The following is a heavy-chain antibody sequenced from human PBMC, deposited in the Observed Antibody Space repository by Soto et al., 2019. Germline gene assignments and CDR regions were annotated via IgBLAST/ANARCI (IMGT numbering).Heavy chain of an antibody. Sequence: EVQLLESGGALVQPGGSLRLSCAASGFTFSSYAMSWVRQAPGKGLEWVSSISGSGDSTHNADSVKGRFTISRDNAKNTLYLQLNSLTADDTAVYYCAKGGLYTGSWYEGYCGQGTLVSVSS. CDR2: ISGSGDST. D-gene: IGHD6-13*01. CDR3: AKGGLYTGSWYEGY. CDR1: GFTFSSYA. J-gene: IGHJ4*02. V-gene: IGHV3-23*01.